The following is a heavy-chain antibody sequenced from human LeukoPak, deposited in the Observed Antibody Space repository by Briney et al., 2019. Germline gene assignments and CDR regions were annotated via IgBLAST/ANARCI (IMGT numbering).Heavy chain of an antibody. CDR2: ISYDGNNK. CDR3: AKGGIPTGPYYYFYYMDV. D-gene: IGHD3-10*01. CDR1: GFTFSSYG. Sequence: PGGSLRLSCAASGFTFSSYGMHWVRQAPGKGLEWVALISYDGNNKFYADSVKGRFTISRDNSRNTLFLQMNSLRGEDAAVYSCAKGGIPTGPYYYFYYMDVWGKGTAVTVSS. V-gene: IGHV3-30*18. J-gene: IGHJ6*03.